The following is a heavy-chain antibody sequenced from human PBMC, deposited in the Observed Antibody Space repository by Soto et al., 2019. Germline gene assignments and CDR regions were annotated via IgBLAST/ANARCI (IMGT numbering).Heavy chain of an antibody. Sequence: ASVKVSCKASGYTFFTYGITWVRQAPGQGLEWMGWISTYDGNTDYAQKLQGRVTMTTDTSTRTAYIELRSLRSDDTAVYYCARKSSSSSWFDPWGQGTLVTVSS. J-gene: IGHJ5*02. V-gene: IGHV1-18*01. CDR1: GYTFFTYG. CDR3: ARKSSSSSWFDP. D-gene: IGHD6-6*01. CDR2: ISTYDGNT.